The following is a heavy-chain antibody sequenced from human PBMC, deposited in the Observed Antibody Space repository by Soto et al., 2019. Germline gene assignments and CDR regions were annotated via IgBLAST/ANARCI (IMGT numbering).Heavy chain of an antibody. CDR2: IYSGGST. J-gene: IGHJ6*03. CDR3: ARGYFDSPNYYYMDV. D-gene: IGHD3-9*01. V-gene: IGHV3-53*04. CDR1: GFTVSSNY. Sequence: GGSLRLSCAASGFTVSSNYMSWVRQAPGKGLEWVSVIYSGGSTYYADSVKGRFTISRHNSKNTLYLQMNSLRAEDTAVYYCARGYFDSPNYYYMDVWGKGTTVTVSS.